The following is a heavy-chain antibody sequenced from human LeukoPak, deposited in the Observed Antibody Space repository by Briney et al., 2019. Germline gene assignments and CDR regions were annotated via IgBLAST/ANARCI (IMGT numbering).Heavy chain of an antibody. D-gene: IGHD1-26*01. V-gene: IGHV4-59*12. CDR1: GGFIYSYY. CDR2: IYYSGST. Sequence: SETLSLTCTVSGGFIYSYYWSWIRQPPGKGLEWIEYIYYSGSTNYNPSLKSRVTMSVDTSKNQFSLKLSSVTAADTAVYYCARMPSRELYFDYWGQGTLVTVSS. CDR3: ARMPSRELYFDY. J-gene: IGHJ4*02.